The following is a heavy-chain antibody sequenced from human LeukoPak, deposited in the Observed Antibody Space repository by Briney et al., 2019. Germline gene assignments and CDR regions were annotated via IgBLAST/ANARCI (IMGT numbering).Heavy chain of an antibody. V-gene: IGHV1-18*01. CDR1: GYTFTSYG. Sequence: ASVKVSCKASGYTFTSYGISWVRQAPGQGLEWMGWISPNTGDTNYAQKFQGRVTMTRDTSITTAYMELSSLRSDDTAMYYCARVVGQGTAMPSRDFFDYWGQGTLVIVSS. J-gene: IGHJ4*02. CDR3: ARVVGQGTAMPSRDFFDY. D-gene: IGHD2-2*01. CDR2: ISPNTGDT.